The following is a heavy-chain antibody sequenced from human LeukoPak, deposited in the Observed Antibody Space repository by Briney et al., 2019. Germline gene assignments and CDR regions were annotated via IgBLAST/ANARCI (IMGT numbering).Heavy chain of an antibody. CDR1: GGSFSGYY. CDR2: INHSGST. Sequence: SETLSLTCAVYGGSFSGYYWSWICQPPGKGLEWIGEINHSGSTNYNPSLKSRVTISVDTSKNQFSLKLSSVTAADTAVYYCARGSTAGGFDYWGQGTLVTVSS. V-gene: IGHV4-34*01. D-gene: IGHD1-26*01. CDR3: ARGSTAGGFDY. J-gene: IGHJ4*02.